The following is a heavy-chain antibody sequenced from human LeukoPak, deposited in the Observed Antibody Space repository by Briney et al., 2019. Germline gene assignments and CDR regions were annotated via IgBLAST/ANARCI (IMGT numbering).Heavy chain of an antibody. D-gene: IGHD3-10*02. CDR3: ARHASAYVRNFQY. J-gene: IGHJ1*01. Sequence: SETLSLTCAIYGGSFSGYSWTWIRQPPGKGLEWIGEFSHSGFPVYNPSLGGRVTISIDASKNQFSLKLNSVTAADTAVYYCARHASAYVRNFQYWGQGTLVTVSS. V-gene: IGHV4-34*01. CDR2: FSHSGFP. CDR1: GGSFSGYS.